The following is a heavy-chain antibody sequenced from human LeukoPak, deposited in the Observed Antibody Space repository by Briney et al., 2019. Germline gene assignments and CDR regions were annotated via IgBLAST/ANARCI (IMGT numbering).Heavy chain of an antibody. V-gene: IGHV3-74*01. D-gene: IGHD5-24*01. J-gene: IGHJ4*02. CDR2: VKGDGTFT. CDR3: VRDGDDFNFDY. CDR1: GFTFSSHW. Sequence: PGGSLRLSCAASGFTFSSHWMHWVRQAPGKGLVWVSRVKGDGTFTNYADSVYGRFTISRDNAKNTLYLHMHSLRAEDTAVYYCVRDGDDFNFDYWGLGNLVTVSS.